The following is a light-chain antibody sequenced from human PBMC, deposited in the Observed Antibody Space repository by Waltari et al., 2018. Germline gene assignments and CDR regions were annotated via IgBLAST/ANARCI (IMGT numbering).Light chain of an antibody. V-gene: IGKV3-20*01. J-gene: IGKJ1*01. CDR3: QQYGSSPWT. CDR2: GAS. CDR1: QSVSSNY. Sequence: EIVLTQSPDTLSLSPGERATLSCRAGQSVSSNYVAWYQQKPGQAPSLLIFGASTRATGIPDRFGGSGSGTDFTLTISRLEPEDFAVYYCQQYGSSPWTFGQGTKVEFK.